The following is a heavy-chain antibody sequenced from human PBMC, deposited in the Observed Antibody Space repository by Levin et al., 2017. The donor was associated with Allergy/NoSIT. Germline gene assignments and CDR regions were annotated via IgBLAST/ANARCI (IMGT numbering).Heavy chain of an antibody. CDR3: ARQCYDILTGYYNFDY. J-gene: IGHJ4*02. CDR2: IYNSGST. V-gene: IGHV4-39*01. D-gene: IGHD3-9*01. Sequence: SSETLSLTCTVSGGSISSSISYWGWIRQAPGKGLEWIGSIYNSGSTYYNPSLKSRVTTSVDTFKNQFSLKLSSVTAADTAVYYCARQCYDILTGYYNFDYWGQGTLVTVSS. CDR1: GGSISSSISY.